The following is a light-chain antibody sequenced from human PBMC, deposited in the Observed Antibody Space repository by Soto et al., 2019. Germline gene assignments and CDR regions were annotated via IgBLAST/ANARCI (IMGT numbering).Light chain of an antibody. CDR3: RHYDNSVWT. CDR2: GAS. Sequence: EIVLTQSPGALSLSPGERVTLSCRASQSVSSRYLTWYQQKPGQSPRLLIYGASIRAPGIPDRFSGSGSGTDFTLTISRLEAEDFAVYYCRHYDNSVWTFGQGTKIEIK. CDR1: QSVSSRY. V-gene: IGKV3-20*01. J-gene: IGKJ1*01.